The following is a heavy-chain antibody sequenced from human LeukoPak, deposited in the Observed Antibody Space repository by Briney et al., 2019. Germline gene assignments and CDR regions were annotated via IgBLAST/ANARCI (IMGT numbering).Heavy chain of an antibody. D-gene: IGHD4-17*01. V-gene: IGHV1-46*01. J-gene: IGHJ3*02. Sequence: GASVKVSCKASGYTFTSYYMHWVRQAPGQGLEWMGIINPSGGSTSYAQKFQGRVTMTRDTSTSTVYMELSSLRSEDTAVYYCARVYGDYAQPNNDAFDIWGQGTMVTVSS. CDR2: INPSGGST. CDR1: GYTFTSYY. CDR3: ARVYGDYAQPNNDAFDI.